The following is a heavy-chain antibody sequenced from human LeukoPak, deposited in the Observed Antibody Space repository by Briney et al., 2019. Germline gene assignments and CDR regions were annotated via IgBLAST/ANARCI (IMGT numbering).Heavy chain of an antibody. V-gene: IGHV3-30*02. CDR2: IRYDGSNK. CDR3: ARDQGSGWYLAFDI. J-gene: IGHJ3*02. Sequence: GGSLRLSCAASGFTFSSYGMHWVRQAPGKGLEWVAFIRYDGSNKYYADSVKGRFTISRDNSKNTLYLQMNSLRAEDTAVYYCARDQGSGWYLAFDIWGQGTMVTVSS. D-gene: IGHD6-19*01. CDR1: GFTFSSYG.